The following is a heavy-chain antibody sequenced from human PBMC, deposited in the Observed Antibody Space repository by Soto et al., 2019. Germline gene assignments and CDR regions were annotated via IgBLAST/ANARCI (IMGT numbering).Heavy chain of an antibody. Sequence: QITLEEYGPTLVTPTQTLTLTCTFSGCSLISSGVGVGWIRQPPGEALECLTLIYWDDDKPYRPSLKTRLTITKATSKKVVVLIMTHMDPVATTTYYCARYYFGSGLYFVDYWCEGTLVCVSS. CDR3: ARYYFGSGLYFVDY. CDR1: GCSLISSGVG. V-gene: IGHV2-5*02. J-gene: IGHJ4*02. D-gene: IGHD3-10*01. CDR2: IYWDDDK.